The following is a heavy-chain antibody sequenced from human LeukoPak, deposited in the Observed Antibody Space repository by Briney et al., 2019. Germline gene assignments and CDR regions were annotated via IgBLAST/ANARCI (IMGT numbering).Heavy chain of an antibody. CDR1: GGTFSSYA. J-gene: IGHJ4*02. CDR2: IIPLFGTT. CDR3: VRAPTTLTGYTDY. D-gene: IGHD3-9*01. V-gene: IGHV1-69*13. Sequence: SVKVSCKASGGTFSSYAISWVRQAPGQGLEWMGGIIPLFGTTNYAQKFQDRVTITADESTTTAYMELSSLRSEDTAVYYCVRAPTTLTGYTDYWGQGTLVTVSS.